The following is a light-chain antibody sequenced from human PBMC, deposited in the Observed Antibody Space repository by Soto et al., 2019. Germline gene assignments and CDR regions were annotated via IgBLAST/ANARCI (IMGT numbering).Light chain of an antibody. CDR2: DAS. V-gene: IGKV3-20*01. Sequence: EIVMTQSPATLSVSPGERATLSCRASQSVGSFLAWYQQKPGQAPRLLIYDASSRATGIPDRFSASGSGTDFTLTVSGLQPEDFAVYYCQQYDSSSITFGQGTRLEIK. CDR3: QQYDSSSIT. CDR1: QSVGSF. J-gene: IGKJ5*01.